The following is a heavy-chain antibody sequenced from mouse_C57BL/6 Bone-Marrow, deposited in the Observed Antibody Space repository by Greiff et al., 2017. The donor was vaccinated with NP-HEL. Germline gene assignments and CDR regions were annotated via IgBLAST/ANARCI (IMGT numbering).Heavy chain of an antibody. V-gene: IGHV3-6*01. CDR1: GYSITSGYY. J-gene: IGHJ4*01. CDR2: ISYDGSN. Sequence: EVQLQESGPGLVKPSQSLSLTCSVTGYSITSGYYWNWIRQFPGNKLEWMGYISYDGSNNYNPSLKNRISITRDTSKNQFFLKLNSVTTEDTATYYCARAIYYEYDDYAMDYWGQGTSVTVSS. D-gene: IGHD2-4*01. CDR3: ARAIYYEYDDYAMDY.